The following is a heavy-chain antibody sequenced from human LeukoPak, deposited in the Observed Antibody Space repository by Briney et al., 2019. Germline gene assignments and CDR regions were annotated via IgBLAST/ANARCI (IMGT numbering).Heavy chain of an antibody. CDR2: INTNTGNP. CDR1: GYTFTSYA. Sequence: ASVKVSCKASGYTFTSYAMNWVRQAPGQGLEWMGWINTNTGNPTYAQGFTGRFVFSLVTSVSTAYLQISSLKAEDTAVYYCARGYCSGGSCSSFDYWGQGTLVTVSS. V-gene: IGHV7-4-1*02. J-gene: IGHJ4*02. D-gene: IGHD2-15*01. CDR3: ARGYCSGGSCSSFDY.